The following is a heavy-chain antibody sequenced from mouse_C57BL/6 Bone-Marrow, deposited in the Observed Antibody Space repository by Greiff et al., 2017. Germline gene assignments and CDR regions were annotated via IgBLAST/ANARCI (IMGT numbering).Heavy chain of an antibody. V-gene: IGHV1-55*01. CDR1: GYTFTSYW. CDR3: ARSGSSYDWFAY. CDR2: IFPGSGST. J-gene: IGHJ3*01. Sequence: QVQLQQPGAELVKPGASVKMSCKASGYTFTSYWITWVKQRPGQGLEWIGDIFPGSGSTNYNEKFKSKATLTVDTSSSTAYMQRSSLTSEYSAVYYCARSGSSYDWFAYWGQGTLVTVSA. D-gene: IGHD1-1*01.